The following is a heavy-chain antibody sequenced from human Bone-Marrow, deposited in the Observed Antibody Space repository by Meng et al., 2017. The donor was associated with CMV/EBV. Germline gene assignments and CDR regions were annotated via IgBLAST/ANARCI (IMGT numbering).Heavy chain of an antibody. J-gene: IGHJ4*02. Sequence: SGFTCREHYMEGGRQATGKGLKWVGRIRKKGNGYSTKYAASVKGRFTISRDDSRMSLYLQMSSLKTEDTAVYSCVKVDSSASYSFDYWGRGTLVTVSS. V-gene: IGHV3-72*01. CDR2: IRKKGNGYST. D-gene: IGHD3-22*01. CDR3: VKVDSSASYSFDY. CDR1: GFTCREHY.